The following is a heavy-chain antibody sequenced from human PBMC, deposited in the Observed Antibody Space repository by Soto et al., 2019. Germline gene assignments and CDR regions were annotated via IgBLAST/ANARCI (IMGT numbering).Heavy chain of an antibody. J-gene: IGHJ4*02. V-gene: IGHV4-28*01. Sequence: SETLSLTCAVSGYSISSSNWWGWIRQPPGKGLEWIGYIYYSGTTYYNPSLKSRVTMSVDTSKNQVSLQLTSVTPEDTAVYYCARNYYGSRDYFGPGSYYSSFDSWGQGTLVTVSS. CDR2: IYYSGTT. CDR3: ARNYYGSRDYFGPGSYYSSFDS. D-gene: IGHD3-10*01. CDR1: GYSISSSNW.